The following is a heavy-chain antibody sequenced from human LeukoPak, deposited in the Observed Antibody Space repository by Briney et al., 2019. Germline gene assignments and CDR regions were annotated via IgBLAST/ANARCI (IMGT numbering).Heavy chain of an antibody. CDR3: ASSYYDFWSGYYNYFDY. CDR1: GFTFSSYA. V-gene: IGHV4-34*01. CDR2: INHSGST. Sequence: GSLRLSCATSGFTFSSYAMSWIRQPPGKGLEWIGEINHSGSTNYNPSLKSRVTISVDTSKNQFSLKLSSVTAADTAVYYCASSYYDFWSGYYNYFDYWGQGTLVTVSS. J-gene: IGHJ4*02. D-gene: IGHD3-3*01.